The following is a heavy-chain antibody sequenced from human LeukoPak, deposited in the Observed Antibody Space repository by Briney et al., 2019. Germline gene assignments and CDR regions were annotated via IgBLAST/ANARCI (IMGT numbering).Heavy chain of an antibody. CDR3: ASQLPVAGNY. CDR2: IYYSGST. J-gene: IGHJ4*02. CDR1: GGSISSSSYY. V-gene: IGHV4-39*01. D-gene: IGHD6-19*01. Sequence: SETLSLTCTVSGGSISSSSYYWGWIRQPPGKGLEWIGSIYYSGSTYYNPSLKSRVTIFVDTSKNQFSLKLSSVTAADTAVYYCASQLPVAGNYWGQGTLVTVSS.